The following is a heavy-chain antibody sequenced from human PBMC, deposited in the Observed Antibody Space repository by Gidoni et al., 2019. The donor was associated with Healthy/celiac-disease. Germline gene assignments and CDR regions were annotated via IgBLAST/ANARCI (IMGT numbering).Heavy chain of an antibody. CDR1: GFTFSSYG. V-gene: IGHV3-33*01. J-gene: IGHJ4*02. CDR3: AREGPYDSGSYYGFDY. CDR2: IWYDGSNK. D-gene: IGHD1-26*01. Sequence: QVQLVESGGGVVQPGRSLRLSCAASGFTFSSYGMHWVRQVPGKGLEWVAVIWYDGSNKYYADSVKGRFTISRDNSKNTLYLQMNSLRAEDTAVYYCAREGPYDSGSYYGFDYWGQGTLVTVSS.